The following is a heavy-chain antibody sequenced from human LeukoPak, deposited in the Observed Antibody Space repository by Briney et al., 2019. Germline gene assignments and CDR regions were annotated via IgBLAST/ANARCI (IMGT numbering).Heavy chain of an antibody. V-gene: IGHV1-69*05. CDR1: GGTFSSYA. CDR3: ARSSIAARPGYFDY. D-gene: IGHD6-6*01. J-gene: IGHJ4*02. CDR2: IIPIFGTA. Sequence: SVKVSCKASGGTFSSYAISWVRQAPGQGLEGVGGIIPIFGTANYAQKFQGRVTITTDESTSTAYMELSSLRSEDTAVYYCARSSIAARPGYFDYWGQGTLVTVSS.